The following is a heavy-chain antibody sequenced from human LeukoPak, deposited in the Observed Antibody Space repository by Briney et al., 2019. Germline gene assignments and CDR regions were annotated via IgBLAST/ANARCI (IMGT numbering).Heavy chain of an antibody. CDR2: IYTGGTT. V-gene: IGHV3-66*01. CDR1: GFTVSSQY. J-gene: IGHJ4*02. Sequence: GGSLRLSCAASGFTVSSQYMSWVRQAPGKGLEWVSVIYTGGTTHYADSVKGRFTISRDNAKNTLYLQMNSLRAEDTAVYYCAKAHSSGWSSYDYWGQGTLVTVSS. D-gene: IGHD6-19*01. CDR3: AKAHSSGWSSYDY.